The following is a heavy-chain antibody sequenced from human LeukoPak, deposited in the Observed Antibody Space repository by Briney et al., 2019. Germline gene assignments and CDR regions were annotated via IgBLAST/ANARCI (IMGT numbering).Heavy chain of an antibody. CDR3: ARVRPHPIIDV. D-gene: IGHD6-6*01. J-gene: IGHJ6*03. CDR1: GFTVSNNY. CDR2: IYTGVST. Sequence: PGGSLRLSCAASGFTVSNNYMSWVRQAPGKGLEWVSVIYTGVSTYYADSVKGRFAISRDNSKNTLYLQMNSLRAEDTGVYYCARVRPHPIIDVWGKGTTVTVS. V-gene: IGHV3-53*01.